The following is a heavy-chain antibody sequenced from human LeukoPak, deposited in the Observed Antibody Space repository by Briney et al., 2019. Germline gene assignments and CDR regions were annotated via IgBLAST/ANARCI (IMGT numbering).Heavy chain of an antibody. V-gene: IGHV4-34*01. CDR3: ARGGGRARVLDY. CDR2: INPSGSA. CDR1: GGSFSGYF. Sequence: SETLSLTCAVSGGSFSGYFWSWIRQPPGKGLEWIGEINPSGSANYNPSLKSRVTISVDTSKNQFSLKLSSVTAADTAVYYCARGGGRARVLDYWGQGTLVTVSS. D-gene: IGHD4-23*01. J-gene: IGHJ4*02.